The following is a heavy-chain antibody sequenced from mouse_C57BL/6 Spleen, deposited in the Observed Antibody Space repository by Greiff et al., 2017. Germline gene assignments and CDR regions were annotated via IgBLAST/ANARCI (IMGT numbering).Heavy chain of an antibody. V-gene: IGHV1-54*01. CDR2: INPGSGGT. CDR1: GYAFTNYL. J-gene: IGHJ4*01. D-gene: IGHD2-5*01. Sequence: VQLQQSGAELVRPGTSVKVSCKASGYAFTNYLIEWVKQRPGQGLEWIGVINPGSGGTNYNEKFKGKATLTAAKSSSTAYMQLSSLTSEDSAVYFCARYSKGYYAMDYWGQGTSVTVSS. CDR3: ARYSKGYYAMDY.